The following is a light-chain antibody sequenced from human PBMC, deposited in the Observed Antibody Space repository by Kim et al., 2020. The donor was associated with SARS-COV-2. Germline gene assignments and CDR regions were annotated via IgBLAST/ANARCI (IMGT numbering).Light chain of an antibody. CDR3: QQRSSWPRT. CDR1: QDVSTF. CDR2: DAT. J-gene: IGKJ2*01. V-gene: IGKV3-11*01. Sequence: PGERATPSGGASQDVSTFLAWYQQKPGQAPRLLIYDATNRATGIPARLRGSGSGTDFTLTINSLEPEDSGVYYCQQRSSWPRTFGQGTKLEI.